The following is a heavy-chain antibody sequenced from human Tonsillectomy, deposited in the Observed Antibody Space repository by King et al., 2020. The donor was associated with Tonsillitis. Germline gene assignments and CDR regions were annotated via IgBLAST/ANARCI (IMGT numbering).Heavy chain of an antibody. D-gene: IGHD3-10*01. CDR2: IYYSGST. V-gene: IGHV4-59*01. CDR3: ARVVYYYCSGFDP. J-gene: IGHJ5*02. CDR1: GGSISSYY. Sequence: QLQESGPGLVKPSETLSLTCTVSGGSISSYYWSWIRQPPGKGLEWIGYIYYSGSTNYKPSLKSRVTISVDTSKNQFSLKLSSVTAADTAVYYCARVVYYYCSGFDPWGQGTLVTVSS.